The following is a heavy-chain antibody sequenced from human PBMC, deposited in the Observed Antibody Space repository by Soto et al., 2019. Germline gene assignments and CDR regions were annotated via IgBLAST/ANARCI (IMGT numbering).Heavy chain of an antibody. CDR3: ARHDCISSSCYYYYYYVMDV. V-gene: IGHV1-69*12. CDR1: GDTFSSYA. Sequence: QVQLVQSGAEVKKPGSSVKVSCKASGDTFSSYAISWVRQAPGQGLEWMGGIIPFFDTANYAQQFQGRVTITADEYTSTAYIELSSLRSEDTAVYYCARHDCISSSCYYYYYYVMDVWGQGPTVTVSS. J-gene: IGHJ6*02. D-gene: IGHD2-2*01. CDR2: IIPFFDTA.